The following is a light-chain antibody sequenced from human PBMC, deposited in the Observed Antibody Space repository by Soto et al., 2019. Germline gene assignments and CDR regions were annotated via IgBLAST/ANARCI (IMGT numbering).Light chain of an antibody. CDR2: EVT. Sequence: QSALTQPASVSASPGQSITISCTGTSRDVGGYNSVSWYQHHPGKAPKLLIYEVTYRPSGVSNRFSGSKSGTTASLTISGLQAEDEADYYCCSYTSRSTWVFGGGTKLTVL. J-gene: IGLJ3*02. V-gene: IGLV2-14*01. CDR1: SRDVGGYNS. CDR3: CSYTSRSTWV.